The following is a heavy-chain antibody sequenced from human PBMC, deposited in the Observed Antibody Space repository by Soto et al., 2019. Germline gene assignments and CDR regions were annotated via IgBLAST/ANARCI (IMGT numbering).Heavy chain of an antibody. CDR3: TTATTYYDFWSGYPYGMDV. D-gene: IGHD3-3*01. CDR1: GLTFSNAW. Sequence: GSLRLSCAGCGLTFSNAWINWVRQAPGKGLEWVGRIKSKTDGGTTDYAAPVKGRYTISRDDSKNTLYLQMNSLKTEDTAVYYCTTATTYYDFWSGYPYGMDVWGQGTTVTVSS. V-gene: IGHV3-15*07. CDR2: IKSKTDGGTT. J-gene: IGHJ6*02.